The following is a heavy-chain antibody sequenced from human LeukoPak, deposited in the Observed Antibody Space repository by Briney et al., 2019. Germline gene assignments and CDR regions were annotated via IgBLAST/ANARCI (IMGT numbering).Heavy chain of an antibody. CDR3: ARDADLYDSSGYYEY. J-gene: IGHJ4*02. Sequence: GGSLRLSCAASGFTFSSYWMSWVRQAPGKGLEWVANIKEDGSEKYYVDSVKGRFTISRDNARNSLYLQMNSLRAEDTAVYYCARDADLYDSSGYYEYWGQGTLVTVSS. CDR2: IKEDGSEK. CDR1: GFTFSSYW. D-gene: IGHD3-22*01. V-gene: IGHV3-7*01.